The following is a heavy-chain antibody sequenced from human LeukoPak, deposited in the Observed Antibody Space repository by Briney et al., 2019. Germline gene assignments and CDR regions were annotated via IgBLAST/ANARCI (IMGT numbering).Heavy chain of an antibody. V-gene: IGHV3-7*03. CDR3: ARELGIAAAGTTGFDY. J-gene: IGHJ4*02. Sequence: GGSLRLSCAASGFTFSSYWMSWVRRAPGKGLEWMANIKQDGSEKYYVDSVKGRFTISRDNAKNSLYLQMNSLRAEDTAVYYCARELGIAAAGTTGFDYWGQGTLVTVSS. CDR1: GFTFSSYW. CDR2: IKQDGSEK. D-gene: IGHD6-13*01.